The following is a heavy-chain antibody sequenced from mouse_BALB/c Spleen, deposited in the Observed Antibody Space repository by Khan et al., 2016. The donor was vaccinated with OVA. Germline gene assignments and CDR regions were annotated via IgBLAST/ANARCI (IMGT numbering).Heavy chain of an antibody. J-gene: IGHJ3*01. CDR2: VNPNNGDT. CDR3: ARGYEFFPY. CDR1: GYSFTVYY. D-gene: IGHD2-12*01. V-gene: IGHV1-26*01. Sequence: EVQLQESGPDLVKPGASVKISCKASGYSFTVYYMTWVKQSHGKSPEWIGRVNPNNGDTNYNQNFKGKAMLTVDKSSNTAYMELRSLTSGDSAVFYCARGYEFFPYWGQGTLVTVSA.